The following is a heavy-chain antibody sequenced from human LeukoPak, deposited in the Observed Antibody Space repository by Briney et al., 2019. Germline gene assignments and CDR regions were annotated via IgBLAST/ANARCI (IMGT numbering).Heavy chain of an antibody. Sequence: GGSLRLSCAASGFTFSSYGMHWVRQAPGKGLEGVAVIWYDGINKYYADSVKGRFTISRDNSKNTLYLQMNSLRAEDTAVYYCARGSSSGWYLGIVAYFDYWGQGTLVAVSS. CDR3: ARGSSSGWYLGIVAYFDY. V-gene: IGHV3-33*01. J-gene: IGHJ4*02. D-gene: IGHD6-19*01. CDR2: IWYDGINK. CDR1: GFTFSSYG.